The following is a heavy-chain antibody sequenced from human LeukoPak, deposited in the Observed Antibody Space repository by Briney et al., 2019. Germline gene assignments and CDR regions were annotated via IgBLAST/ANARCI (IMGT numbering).Heavy chain of an antibody. CDR1: GFTFSTYA. V-gene: IGHV3-30*04. CDR3: ARGGYSGKYHSEISDS. CDR2: ISYDGSDK. Sequence: GGSLRLSCAASGFTFSTYAMHWVRQAPGKGLEWLAVISYDGSDKYYADSVKGRFTISRDNSKNTLYLQMSSLRAEDTAMYYCARGGYSGKYHSEISDSWGQGTLVTVSS. J-gene: IGHJ4*02. D-gene: IGHD1-26*01.